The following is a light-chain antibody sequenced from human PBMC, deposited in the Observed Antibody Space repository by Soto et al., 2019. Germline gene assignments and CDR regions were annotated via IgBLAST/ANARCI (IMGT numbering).Light chain of an antibody. CDR1: QSVSSN. CDR3: QQYNSWLWT. Sequence: EMVMTQSPATLSVSPGERATLSCRASQSVSSNLAWYQQKPGQAPRLVIYGASTRATGIPARFSGSGSGTEFTLTISSLQSEDFAIYYCQQYNSWLWTFGQGTKVEIK. V-gene: IGKV3-15*01. J-gene: IGKJ1*01. CDR2: GAS.